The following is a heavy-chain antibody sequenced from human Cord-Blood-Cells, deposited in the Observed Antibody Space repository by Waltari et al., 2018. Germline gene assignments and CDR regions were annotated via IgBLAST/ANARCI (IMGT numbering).Heavy chain of an antibody. J-gene: IGHJ3*02. D-gene: IGHD4-17*01. V-gene: IGHV1-2*04. CDR2: INPNSGGT. CDR1: GYTFTGYY. CDR3: ARDRDYGGNHDAFDI. Sequence: QVQLVQSGAEVKKPGASVKVSCKASGYTFTGYYMHWVRQAPGQGLEWMGWINPNSGGTNYAQKFQGWVTMTRDTSISTAYMELSRLRSDDTAVYYCARDRDYGGNHDAFDIWGQGTMVTVSS.